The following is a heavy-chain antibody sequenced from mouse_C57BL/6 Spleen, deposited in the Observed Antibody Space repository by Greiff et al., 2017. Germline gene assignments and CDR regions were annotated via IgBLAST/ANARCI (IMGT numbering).Heavy chain of an antibody. V-gene: IGHV6-6*01. D-gene: IGHD1-1*01. CDR1: GFTFSDAW. CDR2: IRNNANDHAT. Sequence: EVHLVESGGGLVQPGGSMKLSCAASGFTFSDAWMDWVRQSPEKGLEWVAEIRNNANDHATYYAESVKGRFTISRDDSKSSVYLHMNSLRADDTGIYDCSRLDYGSSSIAWFAYWRQGTLVTVSA. J-gene: IGHJ3*01. CDR3: SRLDYGSSSIAWFAY.